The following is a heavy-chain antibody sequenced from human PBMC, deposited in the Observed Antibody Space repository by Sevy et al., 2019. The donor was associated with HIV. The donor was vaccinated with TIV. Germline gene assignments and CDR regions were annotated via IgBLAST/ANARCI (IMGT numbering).Heavy chain of an antibody. CDR1: GFTFSSYW. CDR3: XXLFYGSADY. D-gene: IGHD3-10*01. Sequence: GGSLRLSCAASGFTFSSYWMSWVRQAPGKGLEWLATINLDGSETFYVDSVKGRFTISRHNPRKSVYLQMTSLSAEDXXXXXXXXLFYGSADYWGQGTLVTVSS. J-gene: IGHJ4*02. V-gene: IGHV3-7*01. CDR2: INLDGSET.